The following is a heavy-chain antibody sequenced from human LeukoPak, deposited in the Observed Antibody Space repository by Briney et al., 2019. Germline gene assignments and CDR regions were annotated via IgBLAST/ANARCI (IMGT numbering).Heavy chain of an antibody. D-gene: IGHD6-19*01. CDR1: GFAFSDYY. CDR3: TRGGRIAVAGSYYFDY. Sequence: GGSLRLSCAASGFAFSDYYMSWIRQAPGKRLEWVSYISSTGIVYYSDSVQGRFTISRDNAKNSLYLQMNSLRAEDTAVYYCTRGGRIAVAGSYYFDYWGQGTLVTVSS. J-gene: IGHJ4*02. CDR2: ISSTGIV. V-gene: IGHV3-11*04.